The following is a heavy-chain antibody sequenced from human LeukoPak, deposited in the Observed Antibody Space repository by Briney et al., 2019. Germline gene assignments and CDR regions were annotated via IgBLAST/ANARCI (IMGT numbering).Heavy chain of an antibody. Sequence: GGSLRLSCAASGFTFSSYSMNWVRQAPGKGLEWVSYISSSSTIYYADSVKGRFTISRDNAKNSLYLQMNSLRAEDTAVYYCARSGTIFGVVIYYYYYYMDVWGKGTTATVSS. D-gene: IGHD3-3*01. CDR3: ARSGTIFGVVIYYYYYYMDV. V-gene: IGHV3-48*01. J-gene: IGHJ6*03. CDR1: GFTFSSYS. CDR2: ISSSSTI.